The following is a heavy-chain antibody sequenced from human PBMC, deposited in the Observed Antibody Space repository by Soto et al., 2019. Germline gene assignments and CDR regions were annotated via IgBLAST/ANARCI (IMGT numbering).Heavy chain of an antibody. CDR2: IRIDSNHI. D-gene: IGHD1-26*01. Sequence: EGQLVESGGGLVQPGGSLRLSCAASGFIFTSYSMNWVRQAPGKGLEWLSYIRIDSNHIGYADSVRGRFTISSDIAKNSLYLQMNSRRDEDTAVYYCARDLSYDFDYWGQGTLFTVSS. CDR3: ARDLSYDFDY. V-gene: IGHV3-48*02. CDR1: GFIFTSYS. J-gene: IGHJ4*02.